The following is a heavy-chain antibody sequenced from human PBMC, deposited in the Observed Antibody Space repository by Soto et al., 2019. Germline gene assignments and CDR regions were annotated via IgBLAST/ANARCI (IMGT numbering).Heavy chain of an antibody. CDR1: GGSMNNYL. CDR2: IHVTGNT. J-gene: IGHJ4*02. CDR3: ARGPFFARYQPFDA. D-gene: IGHD1-20*01. Sequence: SETLSLTCTVSGGSMNNYLWSWIRQTPGDGLEWIGYIHVTGNTYHNPSLKSPVTISIDAPKTQFFLTLTSVTAADTAVYYCARGPFFARYQPFDAWGRGILVTVSS. V-gene: IGHV4-59*01.